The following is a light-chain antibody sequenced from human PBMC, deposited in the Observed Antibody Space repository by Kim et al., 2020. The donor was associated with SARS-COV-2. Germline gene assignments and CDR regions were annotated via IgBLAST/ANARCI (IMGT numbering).Light chain of an antibody. CDR1: NIASRT. Sequence: AAGEPARITCGGTNIASRTVHWYQPRPGQLPVLVVYYDRDRPSGIPERFSGSNSGNTATLTISRVEAGDEADYYCQVWDSTNDHPVFGGGTQLTVL. CDR2: YDR. J-gene: IGLJ2*01. V-gene: IGLV3-21*02. CDR3: QVWDSTNDHPV.